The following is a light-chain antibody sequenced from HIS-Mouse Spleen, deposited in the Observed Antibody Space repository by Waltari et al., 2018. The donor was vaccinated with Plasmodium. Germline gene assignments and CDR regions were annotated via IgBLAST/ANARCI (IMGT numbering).Light chain of an antibody. J-gene: IGKJ3*01. V-gene: IGKV3-15*01. CDR2: GAS. CDR3: QQYNNWSFT. CDR1: QRVSSN. Sequence: EIVMTQSPATLSVSPGDRATLSCRASQRVSSNLAWYQQNPGQAPRLLIYGASTRATGIPARFSGSGSGTEFTLTISSLQSEDFAVYYCQQYNNWSFTFGPGTKVDIK.